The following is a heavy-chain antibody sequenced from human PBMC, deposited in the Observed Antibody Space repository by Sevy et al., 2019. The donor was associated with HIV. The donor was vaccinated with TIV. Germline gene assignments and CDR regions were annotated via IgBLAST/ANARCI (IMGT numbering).Heavy chain of an antibody. CDR1: GFTFSSYA. CDR2: ISGSGGST. J-gene: IGHJ6*02. CDR3: AKGGLYDILTGYYKSYYYYYGMDV. V-gene: IGHV3-23*01. D-gene: IGHD3-9*01. Sequence: GGSLRLSCAASGFTFSSYAMSWVRQAPGKGLEWVSAISGSGGSTYYADSVKGRFTISRDNSKNTLYLQMNSLRAEDKAVYYCAKGGLYDILTGYYKSYYYYYGMDVWGQGTTVTVSS.